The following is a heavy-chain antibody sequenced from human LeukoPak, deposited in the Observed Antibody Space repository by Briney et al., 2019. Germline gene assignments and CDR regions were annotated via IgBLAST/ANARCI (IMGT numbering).Heavy chain of an antibody. CDR2: INPNSGVT. Sequence: ASVKVSCKASEYTFTAYYVHWVRQAPGQGLEWVGWINPNSGVTNYAQKFQGRVSMTSDTSISTVYMELSRLRSDDTAVYYCSRGADSSGYYSIFYFDYWGQGTLVTVSS. D-gene: IGHD3-22*01. CDR1: EYTFTAYY. J-gene: IGHJ4*02. V-gene: IGHV1-2*02. CDR3: SRGADSSGYYSIFYFDY.